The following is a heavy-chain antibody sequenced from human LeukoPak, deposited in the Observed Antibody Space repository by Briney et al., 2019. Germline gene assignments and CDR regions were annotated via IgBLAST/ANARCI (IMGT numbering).Heavy chain of an antibody. CDR1: GGSMSSYY. D-gene: IGHD5-24*01. Sequence: PSETLSLTCTVSGGSMSSYYWSWIRQPPGKGVEWIGSIYYSGSTNYNPPLKSRVTISVDTSKNQFSLKLTSVTAADTAVYYCAGDRWRLQPDYWGQGILVTVSS. J-gene: IGHJ4*02. CDR2: IYYSGST. V-gene: IGHV4-59*01. CDR3: AGDRWRLQPDY.